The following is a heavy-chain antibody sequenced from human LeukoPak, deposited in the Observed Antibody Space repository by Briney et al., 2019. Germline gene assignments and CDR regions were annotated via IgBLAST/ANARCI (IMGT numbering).Heavy chain of an antibody. CDR1: GGSFSGYY. Sequence: PSETLSLTCAVYGGSFSGYYWSWIRQPPGKGLEWIGEINHSGSTNYNPSLKSRVTISVDTSKNQFSLKLSSVTAADTAVYYCARKRLYYYGSGSYAHWGQGTLVTVSS. CDR2: INHSGST. D-gene: IGHD3-10*01. CDR3: ARKRLYYYGSGSYAH. V-gene: IGHV4-34*01. J-gene: IGHJ4*02.